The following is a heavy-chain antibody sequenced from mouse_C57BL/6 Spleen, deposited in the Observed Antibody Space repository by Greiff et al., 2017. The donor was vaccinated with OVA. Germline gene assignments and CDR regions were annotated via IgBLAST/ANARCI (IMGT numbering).Heavy chain of an antibody. CDR3: ARPFYYGNSWFAY. V-gene: IGHV1-54*01. Sequence: VQLQQSGAELVRPGTSVKVSCKASGYAFTNYLIEWVKQRPGQGLEWIGVINPGSGGTNYNEKFKGKATLTADKSSSTAYMQLSSLTSEDSAVYFCARPFYYGNSWFAYWGKGTLVTVSA. CDR2: INPGSGGT. CDR1: GYAFTNYL. D-gene: IGHD2-1*01. J-gene: IGHJ3*01.